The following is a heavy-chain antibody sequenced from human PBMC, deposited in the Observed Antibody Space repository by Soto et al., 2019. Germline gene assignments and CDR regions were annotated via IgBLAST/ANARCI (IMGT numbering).Heavy chain of an antibody. CDR2: INPDSGAT. V-gene: IGHV1-2*02. Sequence: HEHLVQSGAEVKRPGASLKVSCKASGYSFTGYYIHWVRQAPGQGLEWMGWINPDSGATNYAQNFPGRVTLTSDTSISTASMDLTSLTSADTAVYYCARGDYGTGGYPFPYFDYWGQGTLVIVSS. CDR3: ARGDYGTGGYPFPYFDY. D-gene: IGHD2-8*02. CDR1: GYSFTGYY. J-gene: IGHJ4*02.